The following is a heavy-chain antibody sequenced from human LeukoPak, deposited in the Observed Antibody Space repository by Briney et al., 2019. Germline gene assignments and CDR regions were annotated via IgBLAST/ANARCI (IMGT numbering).Heavy chain of an antibody. J-gene: IGHJ4*02. CDR1: GGSISSYY. D-gene: IGHD6-13*01. Sequence: PSETLSLTCAVSGGSISSYYWSWIRQPPGKGLEWIGYIYYSGSTNYNPSLKSRVTISVDTSKNQFSLKLSSVTAADTAVYYCARHSSSWDSYYFDYWGQGTLVTVSS. CDR3: ARHSSSWDSYYFDY. V-gene: IGHV4-59*01. CDR2: IYYSGST.